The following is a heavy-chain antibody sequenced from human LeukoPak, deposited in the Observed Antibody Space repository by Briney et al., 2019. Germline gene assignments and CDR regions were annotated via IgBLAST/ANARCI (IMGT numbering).Heavy chain of an antibody. CDR3: ARGDRAYSSSWYGQYYFDY. D-gene: IGHD6-13*01. CDR2: IYPGDSDT. Sequence: GESLKISCKGSGYSFSNYWIGWVRQMPGKGLEWMGIIYPGDSDTRYSPSSQGQVTISADKSINTAYLQWSSLKASDTAMCYCARGDRAYSSSWYGQYYFDYWGQGTLVTVSS. CDR1: GYSFSNYW. V-gene: IGHV5-51*01. J-gene: IGHJ4*02.